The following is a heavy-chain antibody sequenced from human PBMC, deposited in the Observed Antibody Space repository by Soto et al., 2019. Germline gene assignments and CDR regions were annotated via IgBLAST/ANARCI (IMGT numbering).Heavy chain of an antibody. CDR3: ARSYDSSGYGDI. J-gene: IGHJ3*02. D-gene: IGHD3-22*01. CDR1: GGSISSGGYY. V-gene: IGHV4-31*03. CDR2: IYYSGST. Sequence: QVQLQESGPGLVKPSQTLSLTCTVSGGSISSGGYYWSWIRQHPGKGLEWIGYIYYSGSTYYNPSPESRXXIXVXXSKNQFSLKLSSVTAADTAVYYCARSYDSSGYGDIWGQGTMVTVSS.